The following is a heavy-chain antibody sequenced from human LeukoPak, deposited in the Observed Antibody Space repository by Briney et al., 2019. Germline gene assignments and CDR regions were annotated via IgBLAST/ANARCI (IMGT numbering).Heavy chain of an antibody. CDR2: ISSSGSTI. CDR3: ASGLGQWLVLGAFDI. D-gene: IGHD6-19*01. Sequence: AGGSLRLSCTASGFTFSSYEMNWVSQAPGKGLEWVSYISSSGSTIYYADSVKGRFTISRDNAKNSLYLQMNSLRAEDTAVYYCASGLGQWLVLGAFDIWGLGTMVTVSS. CDR1: GFTFSSYE. V-gene: IGHV3-48*03. J-gene: IGHJ3*02.